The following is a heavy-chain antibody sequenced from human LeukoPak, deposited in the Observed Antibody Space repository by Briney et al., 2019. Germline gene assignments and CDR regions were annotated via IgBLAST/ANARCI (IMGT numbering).Heavy chain of an antibody. CDR3: ARGNINYYDSSGYYKPHFDY. CDR1: GGSFSGYY. V-gene: IGHV4-34*01. CDR2: INHSGST. J-gene: IGHJ4*02. D-gene: IGHD3-22*01. Sequence: SETLSLTCAVYGGSFSGYYWSWIRQPPGKGLEWIGEINHSGSTNYNPSLKSRVTTSVDTSKNQFSLKLSSVTAADTAVYYCARGNINYYDSSGYYKPHFDYWGQGTLVTVSS.